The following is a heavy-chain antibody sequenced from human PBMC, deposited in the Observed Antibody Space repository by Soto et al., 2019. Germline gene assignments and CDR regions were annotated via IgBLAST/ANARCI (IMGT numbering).Heavy chain of an antibody. Sequence: EVQLVESGGGLIQRGGSLSLSCAASGFTLSTYSLNWVRQAPRKGLEWLSYISGSSNTIYYADSVKGRFTISRDNAKNSLYLQMNSLRDEDTAVYFCARGFDLQYGMDVWGQGTTFTVSS. CDR1: GFTLSTYS. CDR2: ISGSSNTI. V-gene: IGHV3-48*02. J-gene: IGHJ6*02. CDR3: ARGFDLQYGMDV. D-gene: IGHD3-10*01.